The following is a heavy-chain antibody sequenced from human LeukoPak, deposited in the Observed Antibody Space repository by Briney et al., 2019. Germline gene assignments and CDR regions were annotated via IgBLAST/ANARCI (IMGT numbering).Heavy chain of an antibody. CDR3: AKDFPGYSGYDLSPSDY. D-gene: IGHD5-12*01. Sequence: GGSLRLSCAASGFTFSSYGMHWVRQAPGKGLEWVAFIRYDGSNKYYADSVKGRFTISRDNSKNTLYLQMNSLRAEDTAVYYCAKDFPGYSGYDLSPSDYWGQGTLVTVSS. CDR2: IRYDGSNK. J-gene: IGHJ4*02. CDR1: GFTFSSYG. V-gene: IGHV3-30*02.